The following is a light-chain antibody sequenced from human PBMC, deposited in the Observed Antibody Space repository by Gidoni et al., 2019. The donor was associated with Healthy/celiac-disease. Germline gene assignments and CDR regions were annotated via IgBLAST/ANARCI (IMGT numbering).Light chain of an antibody. J-gene: IGLJ3*02. CDR1: SSNNGAGYE. Sequence: QPVLTQPPSVSGAPGQRVTISCTGSSSNNGAGYEVHWYQQLPGTAPKLLIYGNSNRPSGVPDRFSGSKSGTSASLAITGLQAEDEADYYCQSYDSSLSGWVFGGGTKLTVL. CDR3: QSYDSSLSGWV. CDR2: GNS. V-gene: IGLV1-40*01.